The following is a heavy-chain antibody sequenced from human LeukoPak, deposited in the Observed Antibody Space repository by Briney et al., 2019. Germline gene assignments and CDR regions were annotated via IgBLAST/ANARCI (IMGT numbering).Heavy chain of an antibody. Sequence: AVKVSCKASGGTFSSYDISWVRQAPGQGLEGMGRIIPTFGTANYAQKSQGSVTITTDESTSTAYMELSSLRSEDTAVYYCAALYCSGGSCYSRSSSYYYCYVDVWGKGTTVTVSS. D-gene: IGHD2-15*01. CDR1: GGTFSSYD. J-gene: IGHJ6*03. CDR2: IIPTFGTA. V-gene: IGHV1-69*05. CDR3: AALYCSGGSCYSRSSSYYYCYVDV.